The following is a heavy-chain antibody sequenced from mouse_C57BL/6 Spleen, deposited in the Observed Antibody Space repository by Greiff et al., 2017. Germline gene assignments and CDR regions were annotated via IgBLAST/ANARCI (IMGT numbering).Heavy chain of an antibody. CDR2: INYDGSRT. CDR1: GFTFSDYY. J-gene: IGHJ2*01. CDR3: ARGPTGTVYFGY. Sequence: EVKLVESEGGLVQPGSSMKLSCTASGFTFSDYYMAWVRQVPEKGLEWVANINYDGSRTYYLDSLKSRFTITRDTAKNILYLQLSSLTSEDTATYYCARGPTGTVYFGYWGQGTTLTVAS. V-gene: IGHV5-16*01. D-gene: IGHD4-1*02.